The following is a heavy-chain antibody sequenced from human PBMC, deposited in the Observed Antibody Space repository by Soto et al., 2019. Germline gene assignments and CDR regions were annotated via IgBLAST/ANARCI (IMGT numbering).Heavy chain of an antibody. CDR1: TGYA. CDR2: ISPTGYT. V-gene: IGHV3-23*01. J-gene: IGHJ5*02. Sequence: PGGSLRLSCTALTGYAMSWVRRGPGKGLEWISTISPTGYTHYADSVEGRFTISRDDSKNTFYLQMNNLRADDTGVYYCAKDPSTGHADLWGQGTLVTVSS. D-gene: IGHD3-9*01. CDR3: AKDPSTGHADL.